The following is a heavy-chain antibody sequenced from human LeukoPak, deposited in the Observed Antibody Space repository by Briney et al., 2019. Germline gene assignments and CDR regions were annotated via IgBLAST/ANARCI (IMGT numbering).Heavy chain of an antibody. V-gene: IGHV3-30*02. CDR3: AKDHGIFGVVTDTYYFDY. CDR2: IRYDGSNK. Sequence: GGSLRLSCAASGFTFSSYGMHWVRQAPGKGLEWVAFIRYDGSNKYYADSVKGRFTISRDNSKNTLYLQMNSLRAEDTAVYYCAKDHGIFGVVTDTYYFDYWGQGTLVTVSS. J-gene: IGHJ4*02. D-gene: IGHD3-3*01. CDR1: GFTFSSYG.